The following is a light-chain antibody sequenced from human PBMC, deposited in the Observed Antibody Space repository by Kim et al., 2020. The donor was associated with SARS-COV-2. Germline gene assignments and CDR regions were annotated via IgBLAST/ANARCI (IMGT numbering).Light chain of an antibody. V-gene: IGLV2-14*03. CDR2: DVS. J-gene: IGLJ1*01. CDR3: SSYTSSSTNV. Sequence: GQSINIACTGTSSDVGGYNYVSWYQQQPGKAPKLMIYDVSNRPSGVSNRFSGYKSGKTASLTISGLQAEDEADYYCSSYTSSSTNVFGTGTKVTVL. CDR1: SSDVGGYNY.